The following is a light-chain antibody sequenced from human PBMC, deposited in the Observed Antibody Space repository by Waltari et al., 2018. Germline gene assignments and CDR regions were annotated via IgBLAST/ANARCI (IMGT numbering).Light chain of an antibody. CDR1: TSDIGRL. Sequence: QSALTQPASVSGSPGQSITISCTGTTSDIGRLVSWYPQPPDKVPKPIIFEVTQRPSGVSNRFSGSKSGNTASLTISGLQAEDEANYYCCSYAGSHSLMFGGGTKLTVL. CDR3: CSYAGSHSLM. V-gene: IGLV2-23*02. CDR2: EVT. J-gene: IGLJ3*02.